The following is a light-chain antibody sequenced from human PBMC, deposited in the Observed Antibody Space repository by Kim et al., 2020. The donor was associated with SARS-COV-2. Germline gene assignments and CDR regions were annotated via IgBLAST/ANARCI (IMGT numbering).Light chain of an antibody. V-gene: IGLV3-21*01. J-gene: IGLJ3*02. CDR2: YDS. CDR1: DIETNS. Sequence: SYELTQPPSVSVAPGETARMTCGGDDIETNSVHWYQHKTGQAPVVVIYYDSDRPSGIPARFSGSNSGNTATLTISRVEAGDEADYYCQVWDGVSDVWVFGGGTQLTAL. CDR3: QVWDGVSDVWV.